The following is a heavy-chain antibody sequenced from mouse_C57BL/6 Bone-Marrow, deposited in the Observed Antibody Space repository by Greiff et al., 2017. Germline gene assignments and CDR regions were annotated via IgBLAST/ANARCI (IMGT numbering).Heavy chain of an antibody. D-gene: IGHD2-5*01. CDR3: ASYSNYAY. Sequence: QVQLQQSGAELAKPGASVKLSCKASGYTFTSYWMHWVKQRPGQGLEWIGYINPSSGYTKYNQKFKDKATLTAAKSSSTAYMQLSSLTYEDSAVYYCASYSNYAYWGQGTLVTVSA. CDR2: INPSSGYT. J-gene: IGHJ3*01. CDR1: GYTFTSYW. V-gene: IGHV1-7*01.